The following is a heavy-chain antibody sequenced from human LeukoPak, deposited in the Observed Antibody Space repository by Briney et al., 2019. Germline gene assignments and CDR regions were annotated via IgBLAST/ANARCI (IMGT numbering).Heavy chain of an antibody. D-gene: IGHD1-14*01. J-gene: IGHJ5*02. CDR2: ISYDGSNK. V-gene: IGHV3-30*04. Sequence: PGGSLRLSCAASGFTFSSYAMHWVRQAPGKGLEWVAVISYDGSNKYYADSVKGRFTISRDNSKNTLYLQMNSLRAEDTAVYYCASASGGSAGYNHWFDPWGQGTLVTASS. CDR1: GFTFSSYA. CDR3: ASASGGSAGYNHWFDP.